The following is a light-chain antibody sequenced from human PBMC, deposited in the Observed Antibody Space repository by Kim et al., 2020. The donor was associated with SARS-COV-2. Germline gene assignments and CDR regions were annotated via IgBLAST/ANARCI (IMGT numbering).Light chain of an antibody. CDR3: LQHNTYPIT. J-gene: IGKJ5*01. V-gene: IGKV1-17*01. CDR2: GAS. Sequence: ASGGDRDTITCRASQDIRNDLGWYQQNPGRAPKRLIYGASSLQSGVPSRFSGSGSGTEFTLTISSLQPEDFATYFCLQHNTYPITFGQGTRLEIK. CDR1: QDIRND.